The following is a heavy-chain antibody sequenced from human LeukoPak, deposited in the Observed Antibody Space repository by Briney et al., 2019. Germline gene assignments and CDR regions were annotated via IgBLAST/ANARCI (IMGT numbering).Heavy chain of an antibody. CDR1: SGSFSSGGYY. Sequence: SDTLSLTCTVSSGSFSSGGYYWSWIRQHPGKGLEWIGNIYHTGDTFYNPSLQSRFIVSVDTSKNQFSLKVSSVTAADTAIYYCARRNDPWSGPRNWFDPWGQGILVTVSS. J-gene: IGHJ5*02. CDR3: ARRNDPWSGPRNWFDP. CDR2: IYHTGDT. D-gene: IGHD3-3*01. V-gene: IGHV4-31*03.